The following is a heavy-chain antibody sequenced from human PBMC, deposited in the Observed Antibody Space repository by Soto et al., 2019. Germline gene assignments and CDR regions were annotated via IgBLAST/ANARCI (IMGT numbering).Heavy chain of an antibody. Sequence: PGGSLRLSCAASGFSFGSYALSWVRQAPGKGLEWVPTISGSDGKTFYADSVKGRFSVSRDTSQSTLYLQMNSLRADDTAIYYCARWSYLDYWGQGTRVTVSS. J-gene: IGHJ4*02. CDR1: GFSFGSYA. CDR3: ARWSYLDY. V-gene: IGHV3-23*01. CDR2: ISGSDGKT. D-gene: IGHD3-3*01.